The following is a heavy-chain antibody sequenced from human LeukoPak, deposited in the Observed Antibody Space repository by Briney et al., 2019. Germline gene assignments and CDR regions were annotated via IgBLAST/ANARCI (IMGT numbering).Heavy chain of an antibody. V-gene: IGHV3-74*01. CDR3: ARGIQQLGRLFDS. D-gene: IGHD6-13*01. J-gene: IGHJ4*02. CDR2: INGDGSST. Sequence: GGSLRLSCEASGFTFRSYWMHWVRQAPGKGLVWVSRINGDGSSTSYADSVKGRFTISRDNSKNTLYLQMNSLRAEDTAVYFCARGIQQLGRLFDSWGQGTQVTVSS. CDR1: GFTFRSYW.